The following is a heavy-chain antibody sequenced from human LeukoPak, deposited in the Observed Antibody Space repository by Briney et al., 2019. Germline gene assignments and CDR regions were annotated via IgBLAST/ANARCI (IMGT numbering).Heavy chain of an antibody. V-gene: IGHV4-4*07. CDR2: IYTSGST. J-gene: IGHJ6*03. Sequence: SETLSLTCTVSGGSISSYYWSWIRQPAGKGLEWIGRIYTSGSTNYNPSLKSRVTMSVDTSKNQFFLKLSSVTAADTAVYYCARNYGDYATGYYYYMDVWGKGTTATVSS. CDR3: ARNYGDYATGYYYYMDV. D-gene: IGHD4-17*01. CDR1: GGSISSYY.